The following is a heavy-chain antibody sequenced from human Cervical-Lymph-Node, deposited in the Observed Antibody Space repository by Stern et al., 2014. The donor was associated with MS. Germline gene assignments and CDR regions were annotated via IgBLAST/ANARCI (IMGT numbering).Heavy chain of an antibody. CDR2: ITPIFGKA. V-gene: IGHV1-69*01. Sequence: VQLVESGAEVKKPGSSVKVSCKASGGTFTTYAISWVRQAPGQGLEWMGGITPIFGKANYEQKFQGRVTITADESTSTAYMELSSLRSEDTAVYYCARELSQLLVYWGQGSLVTVSS. D-gene: IGHD2-2*01. CDR3: ARELSQLLVY. CDR1: GGTFTTYA. J-gene: IGHJ4*02.